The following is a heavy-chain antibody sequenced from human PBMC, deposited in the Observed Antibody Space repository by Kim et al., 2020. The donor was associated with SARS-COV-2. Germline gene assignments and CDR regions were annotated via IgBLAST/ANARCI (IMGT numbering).Heavy chain of an antibody. V-gene: IGHV3-73*01. Sequence: GGSLRLSCAASGFTFSGSAMHWVRQASGKGLEWVGRIRSKANSYATAYAASVKGRFTISRDDSKNTAYLQMNSLKTEDTAVYYCTRLVVVPAGRLTVYYMDVWGKGTTVTVSS. CDR1: GFTFSGSA. D-gene: IGHD2-2*01. CDR2: IRSKANSYAT. J-gene: IGHJ6*03. CDR3: TRLVVVPAGRLTVYYMDV.